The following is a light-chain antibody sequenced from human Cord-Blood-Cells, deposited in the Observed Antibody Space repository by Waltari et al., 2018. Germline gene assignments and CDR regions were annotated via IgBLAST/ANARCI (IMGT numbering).Light chain of an antibody. V-gene: IGKV1-27*01. Sequence: EIKMTQSPLSPSASVGDSVTITCRASQSISNYLAWYQQKPGKVPKLLIYAASTLQSGVPSRFSGSGSGTEFTLTISSLQPEDVATYYCQKYNSDPLTFGQGTKLEIK. CDR3: QKYNSDPLT. CDR1: QSISNY. CDR2: AAS. J-gene: IGKJ1*01.